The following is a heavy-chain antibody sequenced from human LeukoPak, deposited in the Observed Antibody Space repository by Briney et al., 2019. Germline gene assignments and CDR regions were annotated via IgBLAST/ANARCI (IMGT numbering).Heavy chain of an antibody. V-gene: IGHV3-23*01. CDR1: GFTFSSYA. CDR3: AKDTYYYDSSGYYLMGFDY. CDR2: ISGSGGST. D-gene: IGHD3-22*01. Sequence: PGGSLRLSCAASGFTFSSYAMSWVRQAPGKGLEWVSAISGSGGSTYYADSVKGRFTISRDNFKNTLYLQMNSLRAEDTAVYYCAKDTYYYDSSGYYLMGFDYWGQGTLVTVSS. J-gene: IGHJ4*02.